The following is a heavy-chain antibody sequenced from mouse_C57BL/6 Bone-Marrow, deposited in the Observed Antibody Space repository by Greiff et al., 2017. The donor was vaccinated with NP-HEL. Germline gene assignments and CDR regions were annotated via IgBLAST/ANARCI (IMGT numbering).Heavy chain of an antibody. CDR3: ARDPRGYFDY. CDR2: IHPNSGST. J-gene: IGHJ2*01. Sequence: VQLQQSGAELVKPGASVKLSCKASGYTFTSYWMHWVKQRPGQGLEWIGMIHPNSGSTNYNEKFKSKATLTVDKSSSTAYMQLSSLTSEDSAVYYCARDPRGYFDYWGQGTTITVSS. CDR1: GYTFTSYW. V-gene: IGHV1-64*01.